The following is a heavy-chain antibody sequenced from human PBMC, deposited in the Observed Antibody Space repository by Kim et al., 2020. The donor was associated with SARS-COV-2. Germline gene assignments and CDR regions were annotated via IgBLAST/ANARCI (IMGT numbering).Heavy chain of an antibody. J-gene: IGHJ2*01. D-gene: IGHD1-1*01. CDR3: ARNVHITSVTFLWYFDL. CDR2: IFGSGHGT. CDR1: RFTFSNSS. Sequence: GGSLRLSCVASRFTFSNSSMTWVRQAPGKGLEWVSTIFGSGHGTYYAYSVKGRFVFSRENSKNTLYLQMNNLRGDDSAIYYCARNVHITSVTFLWYFDLWGRGSSVSVSS. V-gene: IGHV3-23*01.